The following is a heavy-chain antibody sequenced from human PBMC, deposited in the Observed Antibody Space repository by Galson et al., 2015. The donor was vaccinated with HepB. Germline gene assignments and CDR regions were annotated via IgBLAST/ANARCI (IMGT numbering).Heavy chain of an antibody. CDR2: IDMQTGNP. V-gene: IGHV7-4-1*02. CDR3: VRDGHDDYGGVVLDY. Sequence: SVKVSCKASGYIFKKYAINWVRQAPGQGLQWMGWIDMQTGNPAYARGFTGRFVFSLDTPVSTADLQISSLRAEDTAIYYCVRDGHDDYGGVVLDYWGQGTLVTVSS. J-gene: IGHJ4*02. D-gene: IGHD4-23*01. CDR1: GYIFKKYA.